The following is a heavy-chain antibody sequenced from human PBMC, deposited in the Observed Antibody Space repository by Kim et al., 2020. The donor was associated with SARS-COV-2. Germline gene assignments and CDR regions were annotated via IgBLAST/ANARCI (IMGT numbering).Heavy chain of an antibody. Sequence: GGSLRLSCAASGFTFSSYGMHWVRQAPGKGLEWVAVISYDGSNKYYADSVKGRFTTSRDNSKNTLYLQMNSLRAEETAVYYCARDPYGLDYWGQGTLVT. D-gene: IGHD4-17*01. CDR1: GFTFSSYG. CDR3: ARDPYGLDY. V-gene: IGHV3-33*05. CDR2: ISYDGSNK. J-gene: IGHJ4*02.